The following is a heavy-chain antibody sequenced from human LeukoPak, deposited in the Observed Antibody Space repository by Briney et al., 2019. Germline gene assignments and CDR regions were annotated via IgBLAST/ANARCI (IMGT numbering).Heavy chain of an antibody. V-gene: IGHV3-15*01. CDR1: GFTSSHAR. Sequence: PGGSLRLSCAASGFTSSHARMSWVRQAPGKGLEWDGRVKSKTDGGTTDCAAPVKGRFTISRDDSKNTLYLQMNSLKTEDTAVYYCTTDCEESSSWPQAYYFDYWGQGTLVTVSS. J-gene: IGHJ4*02. CDR2: VKSKTDGGTT. D-gene: IGHD6-13*01. CDR3: TTDCEESSSWPQAYYFDY.